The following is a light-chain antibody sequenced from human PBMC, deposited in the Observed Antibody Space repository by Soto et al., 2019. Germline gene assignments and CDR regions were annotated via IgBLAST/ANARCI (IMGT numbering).Light chain of an antibody. Sequence: EIVLTQSPGTLSLSPGERDTLSCRASQSVSSTYLAWYQQKPGQAPRLLIYGASTRATDVPDRFSGSGSGTDFTLTISSLEPEDLAVYYCQQRSNWPRTFGQGTKVDI. J-gene: IGKJ1*01. CDR3: QQRSNWPRT. CDR1: QSVSSTY. V-gene: IGKV3D-20*02. CDR2: GAS.